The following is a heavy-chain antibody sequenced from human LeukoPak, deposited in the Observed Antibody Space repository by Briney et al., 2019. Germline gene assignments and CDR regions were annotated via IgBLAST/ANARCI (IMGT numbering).Heavy chain of an antibody. CDR3: ARGSLVRSSPIGDY. J-gene: IGHJ4*02. CDR1: GYTFTTYG. V-gene: IGHV1-18*01. CDR2: ISAYNGNT. D-gene: IGHD6-13*01. Sequence: ASVKVSCKSSGYTFTTYGISWVRQAPGQGLEWMGWISAYNGNTNYPQKLQGRVAMTTDTSTSTAYMELRSLRSDDTAVYHCARGSLVRSSPIGDYWGQGTLVTVSS.